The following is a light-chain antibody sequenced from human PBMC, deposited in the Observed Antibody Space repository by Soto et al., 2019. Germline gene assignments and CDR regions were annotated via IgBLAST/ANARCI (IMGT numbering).Light chain of an antibody. CDR2: KAS. CDR3: QQYNSYSPT. Sequence: DIQMTQSPSSLSASVGDRVTITCRASQSISTWLAWYQQEPGKAPKLLIHKASSLQSGVPSRFSGSVSGTDFTLTISSLHPDDFATYYRQQYNSYSPTFGQGTRVEIK. J-gene: IGKJ1*01. V-gene: IGKV1-5*03. CDR1: QSISTW.